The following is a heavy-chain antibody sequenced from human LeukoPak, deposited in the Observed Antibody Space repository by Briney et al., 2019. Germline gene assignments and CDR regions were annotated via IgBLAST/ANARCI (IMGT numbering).Heavy chain of an antibody. J-gene: IGHJ6*04. D-gene: IGHD3-10*02. CDR3: AELGITMIGGV. CDR2: ISSGGTII. CDR1: GLTFSDYS. Sequence: PGGSLRLSCAASGLTFSDYSMNWVRQAPGKGLEWVSFISSGGTIIYYTDSVKGRFTFSRDNAKNSLYLQMNSLRAEDTAVYYCAELGITMIGGVWGKGTTVTISS. V-gene: IGHV3-48*04.